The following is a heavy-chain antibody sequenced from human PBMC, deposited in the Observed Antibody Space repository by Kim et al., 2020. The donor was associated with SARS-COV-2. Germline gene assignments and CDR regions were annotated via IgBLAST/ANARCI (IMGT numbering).Heavy chain of an antibody. CDR1: GGSFSGYY. CDR2: INHSGST. V-gene: IGHV4-34*01. CDR3: ARWGGLTLFGVGPWGHSYSGMDV. J-gene: IGHJ6*02. Sequence: SETLSLTCAVYGGSFSGYYWSWIRQPPGKGLEWIGEINHSGSTNYNPSLKSRVTISVDTSKNQFSLKLSSVTAADTAVYYCARWGGLTLFGVGPWGHSYSGMDVWGQGTRVTVSS. D-gene: IGHD3-3*01.